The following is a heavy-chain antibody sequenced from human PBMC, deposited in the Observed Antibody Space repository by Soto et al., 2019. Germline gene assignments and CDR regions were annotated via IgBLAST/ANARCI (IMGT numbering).Heavy chain of an antibody. J-gene: IGHJ4*02. D-gene: IGHD6-19*01. Sequence: QVRLQESGPGLVKPSGTLSLTCAVSSASISNGHWCRWVRQPTGKGLQWIGELYHSGSTNYNPSPNRRVTIPVDNTKNQFSLNPGPVTAAVTAGYYCPSDSMAVPGRREVILDYWGQGSLVTVSS. CDR1: SASISNGHW. CDR2: LYHSGST. CDR3: PSDSMAVPGRREVILDY. V-gene: IGHV4-4*02.